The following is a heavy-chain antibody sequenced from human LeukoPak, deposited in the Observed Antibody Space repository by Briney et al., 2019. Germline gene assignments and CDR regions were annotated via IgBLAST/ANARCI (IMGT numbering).Heavy chain of an antibody. CDR1: GFTFSSYG. CDR2: IWYDGSNK. D-gene: IGHD3-22*01. Sequence: GGSLRLSCAASGFTFSSYGMHLVRQAPGKGLEWVAVIWYDGSNKYYADSVKGRFTISRDNSKNTLYLQMNSLRAEDTAVYYCAKDQARNYYDSSGFDYWGQGTLVTVSS. V-gene: IGHV3-33*06. CDR3: AKDQARNYYDSSGFDY. J-gene: IGHJ4*02.